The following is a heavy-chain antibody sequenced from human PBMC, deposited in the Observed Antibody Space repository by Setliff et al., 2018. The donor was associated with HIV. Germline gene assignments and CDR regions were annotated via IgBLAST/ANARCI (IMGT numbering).Heavy chain of an antibody. CDR1: GFTFSKYA. D-gene: IGHD3-22*01. V-gene: IGHV3-23*01. CDR3: AKRGYDSSALRAFDAFDI. J-gene: IGHJ3*02. Sequence: LRLSCAASGFTFSKYATSWVRQAPGKGLEWVSAIRDSGGSTYYADSVKGRFTISRDNSKNTLYLQMNSLRAEDTAEYYCAKRGYDSSALRAFDAFDIWGQGTLVTVS. CDR2: IRDSGGST.